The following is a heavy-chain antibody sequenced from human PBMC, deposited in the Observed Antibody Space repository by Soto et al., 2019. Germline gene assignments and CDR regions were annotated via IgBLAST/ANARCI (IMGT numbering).Heavy chain of an antibody. D-gene: IGHD5-12*01. Sequence: QVQLQQWGAGLLKPSETLSLNCAVTGGSLSGYYWSWIRQPPGKGLEWIGEVKDGGNTNYSPSLRGRVTISSHTSNTQFSLRLNSVTAADSGVYYCARGQEGVVATHWDQGSLVTVSS. J-gene: IGHJ4*02. CDR2: VKDGGNT. CDR1: GGSLSGYY. V-gene: IGHV4-34*01. CDR3: ARGQEGVVATH.